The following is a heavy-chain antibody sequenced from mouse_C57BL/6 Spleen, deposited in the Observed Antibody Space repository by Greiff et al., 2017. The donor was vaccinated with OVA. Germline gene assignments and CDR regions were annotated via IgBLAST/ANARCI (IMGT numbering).Heavy chain of an antibody. CDR3: TGHYPSYAMDY. CDR1: GFTFSNYW. CDR2: IRLKSDNYAT. V-gene: IGHV6-3*01. D-gene: IGHD1-2*01. Sequence: EVKVEESGGGLVQPGGSMKLSCVASGFTFSNYWMNWVRQSPEKGLEWVAQIRLKSDNYATHYAESVKGRFTISRDDSKSSVYLQMNNLRPEDTGIYYFTGHYPSYAMDYWGQGTSVTVSS. J-gene: IGHJ4*01.